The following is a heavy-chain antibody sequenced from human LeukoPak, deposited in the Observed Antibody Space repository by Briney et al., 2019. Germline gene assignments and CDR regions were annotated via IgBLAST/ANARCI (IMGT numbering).Heavy chain of an antibody. CDR3: ARTGLLRFLEWLFNPFDY. Sequence: GGSLRLSCAASGFTFSSYSMNWVRQAPGKGVEWVSYISSSSSTIYYADSVKGRFTISRDNAKTSLYLQMNSLRAEDTAVYYCARTGLLRFLEWLFNPFDYWGQGTLVTVSS. CDR1: GFTFSSYS. V-gene: IGHV3-48*04. J-gene: IGHJ4*02. D-gene: IGHD3-3*01. CDR2: ISSSSSTI.